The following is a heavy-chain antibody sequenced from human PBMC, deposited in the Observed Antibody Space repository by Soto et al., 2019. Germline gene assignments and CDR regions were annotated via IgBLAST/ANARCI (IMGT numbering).Heavy chain of an antibody. CDR3: ARADIVATRTLDY. V-gene: IGHV1-18*01. Sequence: GASVKVSCKASGYTFTSYGVSWVRQAPGQGLEWVAWISAYNGDVNFAQSVQGRVTMTTDTSTSTGYIELRSLRSDDTAVYYCARADIVATRTLDYWRQGTLATVSS. D-gene: IGHD5-12*01. J-gene: IGHJ4*02. CDR2: ISAYNGDV. CDR1: GYTFTSYG.